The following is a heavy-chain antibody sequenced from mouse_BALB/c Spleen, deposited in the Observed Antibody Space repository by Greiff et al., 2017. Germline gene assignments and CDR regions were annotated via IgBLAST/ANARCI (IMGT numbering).Heavy chain of an antibody. CDR2: IWGDGST. CDR1: GFSLTGYG. Sequence: VKLMESGPGLVAPSQSLSITCTVSGFSLTGYGVNWVRQPPGKGLEWLGMIWGDGSTDYNSALKSRLSISKDNTKSQVFLKRNSLQTDDTARYYCAREAGYFDVWGAGTTVTVSS. J-gene: IGHJ1*01. CDR3: AREAGYFDV. V-gene: IGHV2-6-7*01.